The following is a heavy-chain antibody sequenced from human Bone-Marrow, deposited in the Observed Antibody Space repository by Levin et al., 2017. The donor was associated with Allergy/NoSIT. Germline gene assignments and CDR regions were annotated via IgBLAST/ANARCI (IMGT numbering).Heavy chain of an antibody. CDR3: AREGLFMVRVFDY. CDR1: GFSFSSYE. J-gene: IGHJ4*02. Sequence: PGGSLRLSCAASGFSFSSYEMNWVRQAPGKGLEWVSYISSRNTTIYYADSVKGRFTISRDNAENSLYLQMNSLRAEDTAIYYCAREGLFMVRVFDYRGRGTLVTVSS. D-gene: IGHD3-10*01. CDR2: ISSRNTTI. V-gene: IGHV3-48*03.